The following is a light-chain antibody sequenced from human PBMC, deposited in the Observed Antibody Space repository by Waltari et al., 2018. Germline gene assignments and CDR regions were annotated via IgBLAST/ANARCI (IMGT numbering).Light chain of an antibody. CDR2: EVS. CDR3: SSSAGSNKVV. Sequence: QSALTQPPSASGSPGQSVTISCTGSSSDIHYFDYISWYQQHPGKAPKLMIYEVSKRPSGVPDRFSGSKSANTASLTVSGLQAEDEADYYCSSSAGSNKVVFGGGTKLTVL. CDR1: SSDIHYFDY. J-gene: IGLJ2*01. V-gene: IGLV2-8*01.